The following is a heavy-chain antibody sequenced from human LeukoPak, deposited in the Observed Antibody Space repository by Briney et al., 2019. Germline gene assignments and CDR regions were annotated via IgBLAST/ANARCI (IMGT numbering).Heavy chain of an antibody. D-gene: IGHD3-22*01. V-gene: IGHV3-73*01. CDR2: IRSKANSYAT. Sequence: GGSLRLSCAASGFTFSGSAMHWVRQASGKGLEWVGRIRSKANSYATAYAASVKGRFTSSRDDSKTTAYLHMNSLRTEDTAVYYCTRPLQDYYDSSSYYYAFDIWGQGTMVTVSS. CDR3: TRPLQDYYDSSSYYYAFDI. J-gene: IGHJ3*02. CDR1: GFTFSGSA.